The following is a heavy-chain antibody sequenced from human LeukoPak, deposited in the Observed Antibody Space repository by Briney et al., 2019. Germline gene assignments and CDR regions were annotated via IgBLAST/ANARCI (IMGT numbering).Heavy chain of an antibody. J-gene: IGHJ3*02. V-gene: IGHV3-30-3*01. CDR3: ARDLSTIAAAGTGAFDI. CDR2: ISYDGSNK. Sequence: GGSLRLSCAASGFTFSSYAMHWVRQAPGKGLEWVAVISYDGSNKYYADSVKGRFTISRDNSKNTLYLQMNSLRAEDTAVCYCARDLSTIAAAGTGAFDIWGQGTMVAVSS. CDR1: GFTFSSYA. D-gene: IGHD6-13*01.